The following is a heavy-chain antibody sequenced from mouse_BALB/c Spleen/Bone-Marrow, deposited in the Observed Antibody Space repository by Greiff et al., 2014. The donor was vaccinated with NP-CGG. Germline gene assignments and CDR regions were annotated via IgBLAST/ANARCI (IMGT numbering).Heavy chain of an antibody. V-gene: IGHV2-6-7*01. Sequence: VQLQESGPGLVAPSQSLSITCTVSGFSLTGYGVNWVRQPPGKGLEWLGMIWGDGSTDYNSALKSRLSISKDNSKSLVFLKMNSLQTDDTARYYCAREPHYYAMDYWGQGTSVTVSS. CDR3: AREPHYYAMDY. CDR1: GFSLTGYG. J-gene: IGHJ4*01. CDR2: IWGDGST.